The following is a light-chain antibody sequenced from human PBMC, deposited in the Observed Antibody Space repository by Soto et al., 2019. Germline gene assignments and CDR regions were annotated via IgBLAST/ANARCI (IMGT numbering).Light chain of an antibody. CDR3: MQGLQSPPT. V-gene: IGKV2-28*01. CDR1: QSLRHSNGYNY. CDR2: WGS. J-gene: IGKJ1*01. Sequence: DIVMTQSPLALPVTPGEPASISFRSSQSLRHSNGYNYLAWYLQKPGQSPQLMIYWGSNRAFGVHDRFSGSGSSTDFTLKINRVEAQDVGVYFCMQGLQSPPTLGKGTKVEIK.